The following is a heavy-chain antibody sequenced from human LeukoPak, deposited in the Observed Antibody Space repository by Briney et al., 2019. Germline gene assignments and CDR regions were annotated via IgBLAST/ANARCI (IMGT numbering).Heavy chain of an antibody. J-gene: IGHJ4*01. CDR2: IYSGGST. CDR1: GFTVSSNY. D-gene: IGHD4-11*01. Sequence: GGSLRLSCAASGFTVSSNYMSRVRQAPGKGLEWVSVIYSGGSTYYADSVKGRFTISRDNSKNTLYLQMNSLRAEDTAVYYCVRSAFLTTEFYFDYWGHGTLVTVSS. CDR3: VRSAFLTTEFYFDY. V-gene: IGHV3-66*01.